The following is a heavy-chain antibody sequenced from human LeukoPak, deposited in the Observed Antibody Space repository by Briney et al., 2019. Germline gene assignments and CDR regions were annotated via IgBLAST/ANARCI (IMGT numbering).Heavy chain of an antibody. Sequence: GGSLRLSCAASGFTFSSYAMSWVRQAPGKGLEWVSHISSSGSTIYHADSVRGRFTVSRDNPKNSLYLHMNSLRAGDTAVYYCARDVKGGLDYWGQGTLVTVSS. D-gene: IGHD3-16*01. CDR3: ARDVKGGLDY. CDR1: GFTFSSYA. V-gene: IGHV3-48*04. J-gene: IGHJ4*02. CDR2: ISSSGSTI.